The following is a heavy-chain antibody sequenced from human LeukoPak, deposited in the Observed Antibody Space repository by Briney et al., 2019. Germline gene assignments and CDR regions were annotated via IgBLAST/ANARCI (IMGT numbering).Heavy chain of an antibody. V-gene: IGHV1-18*01. CDR1: GYTFTSYG. CDR2: ISAYNGNT. Sequence: ASVKVSCKASGYTFTSYGISWVRQAPGQGLEWMGWISAYNGNTNYAQKLQGRVTMTTDTSTGTAYMELRSLRSDDTAVYYCARVHDILTGYYEDDAFDIWGQGTMVTVSS. CDR3: ARVHDILTGYYEDDAFDI. J-gene: IGHJ3*02. D-gene: IGHD3-9*01.